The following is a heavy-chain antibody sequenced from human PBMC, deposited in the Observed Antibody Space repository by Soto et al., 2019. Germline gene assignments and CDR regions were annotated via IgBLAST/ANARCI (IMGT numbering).Heavy chain of an antibody. CDR2: INSGSSTI. CDR1: AFTFSGYS. D-gene: IGHD2-15*01. V-gene: IGHV3-48*02. J-gene: IGHJ4*02. Sequence: EVQLVESGGGLVQPGGSLRLSCAASAFTFSGYSMNWVRHAPGKGLEWVSYINSGSSTIYYADSVKGRFTISRDNAKNSLYLQMNSLSDEDTAVYYYARDAPRCSGGSCFDFWGQGTLVTVSS. CDR3: ARDAPRCSGGSCFDF.